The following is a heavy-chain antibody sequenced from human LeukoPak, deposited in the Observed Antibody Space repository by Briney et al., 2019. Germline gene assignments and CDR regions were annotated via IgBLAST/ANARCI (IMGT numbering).Heavy chain of an antibody. CDR3: AREGTYYYDSIGYYPDAFDI. J-gene: IGHJ3*02. CDR1: GYTITSYG. CDR2: ISAYNGNT. D-gene: IGHD3-22*01. Sequence: EASVKVSCKASGYTITSYGISWVRQAPGQGLEWMGWISAYNGNTNYAQKLQGRVTMTTDTSTSTAYMELRSLRSDDTAVYYCAREGTYYYDSIGYYPDAFDIWGQGTMVTVSS. V-gene: IGHV1-18*01.